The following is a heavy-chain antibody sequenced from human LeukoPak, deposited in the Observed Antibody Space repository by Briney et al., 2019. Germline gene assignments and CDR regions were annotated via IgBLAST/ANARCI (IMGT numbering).Heavy chain of an antibody. V-gene: IGHV1-2*06. CDR2: INPNSGGT. Sequence: WPSVKVSCKASGYTFTGYYMHWVRQAPGQGLEWMGRINPNSGGTNYAQKFQGRVTMTRDASISTAYMELSRLRSDDTAVYYCASAPLRYFDWFPEVDYWGQGTLVTVSS. CDR1: GYTFTGYY. D-gene: IGHD3-9*01. CDR3: ASAPLRYFDWFPEVDY. J-gene: IGHJ4*02.